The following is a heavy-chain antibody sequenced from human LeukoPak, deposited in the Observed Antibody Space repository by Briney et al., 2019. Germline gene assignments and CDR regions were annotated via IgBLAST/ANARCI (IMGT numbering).Heavy chain of an antibody. Sequence: GGPLRLSCAASGFTFRSYAMTWVRQAPGKGLEWVSEISNVGTINYADSVKGRFTMSRDNSKNTLYLQMNSLRAEDTAVYYCAKNGGRTTENYYMDAWGKGTTVTVSS. V-gene: IGHV3-23*01. J-gene: IGHJ6*03. CDR3: AKNGGRTTENYYMDA. CDR1: GFTFRSYA. D-gene: IGHD4-17*01. CDR2: ISNVGTI.